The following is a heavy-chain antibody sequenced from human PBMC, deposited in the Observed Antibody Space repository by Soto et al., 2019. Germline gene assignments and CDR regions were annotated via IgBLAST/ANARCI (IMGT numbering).Heavy chain of an antibody. CDR3: AKDFKVSGSHYGTLNYYYGMDV. CDR2: ISYDGYLK. V-gene: IGHV3-30*18. Sequence: GGSLRLSCAASGFTFSTYGMQWVRQSPGKGLEWVAVISYDGYLKYYVDAVKGRFTVARDNSKNTLFLEMNSLRVEDTAVYFCAKDFKVSGSHYGTLNYYYGMDVWGQGTTVTVSS. D-gene: IGHD3-10*01. CDR1: GFTFSTYG. J-gene: IGHJ6*02.